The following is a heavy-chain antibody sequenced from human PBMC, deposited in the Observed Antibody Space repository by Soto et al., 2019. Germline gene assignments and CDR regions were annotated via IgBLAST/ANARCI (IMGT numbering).Heavy chain of an antibody. Sequence: GGSLRLSCASSRFTIIGHAMHWVRQAPGKGLEWLAVISYDGSDKFYGDSVKGRFTISRDNSKNTLFLQVNSLSEEDTAVYYCAKGGRYGSGSYSAVDYWGQGTLVTVSS. J-gene: IGHJ4*02. CDR1: RFTIIGHA. D-gene: IGHD3-10*01. CDR3: AKGGRYGSGSYSAVDY. CDR2: ISYDGSDK. V-gene: IGHV3-30*18.